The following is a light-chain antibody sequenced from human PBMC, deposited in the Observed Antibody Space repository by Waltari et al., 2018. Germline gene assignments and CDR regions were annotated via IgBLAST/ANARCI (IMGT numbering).Light chain of an antibody. V-gene: IGLV2-8*01. CDR3: SSYAGSNSVI. CDR2: EVS. CDR1: SLDVGGYSY. Sequence: QSALTQPPSASGSPGQSVTIPCTGTSLDVGGYSYVSWYQQQPGKAPKLLIYEVSKRPSGVPHRFSGSKSGNTASLTVSGLQAEDESDYYCSSYAGSNSVIFGGGTKLTVL. J-gene: IGLJ2*01.